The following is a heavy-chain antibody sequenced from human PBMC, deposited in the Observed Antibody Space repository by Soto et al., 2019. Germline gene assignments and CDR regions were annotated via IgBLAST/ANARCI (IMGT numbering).Heavy chain of an antibody. J-gene: IGHJ3*02. D-gene: IGHD3-16*01. CDR1: GGSISSYY. CDR2: IFYSGST. Sequence: QVQLQESGPGLVKPSETLSLTCTVSGGSISSYYWNWIRQPPGKGLEYIGYIFYSGSTTYNPSLKSRVTISVATSKNQFSLKLSSVTAADTAVYYCARRYGWAFDIWGQGTMVTVSS. CDR3: ARRYGWAFDI. V-gene: IGHV4-59*08.